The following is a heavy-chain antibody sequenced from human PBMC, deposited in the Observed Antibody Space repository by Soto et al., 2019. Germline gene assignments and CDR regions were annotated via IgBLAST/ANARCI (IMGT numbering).Heavy chain of an antibody. CDR2: INAGNGNT. CDR3: ATTDDTYYYDSSGSKNSSVPIFDY. D-gene: IGHD3-22*01. Sequence: ASVKVSCKASGYTFTSYAMHWVRQAPGQRLEWMGWINAGNGNTKYSQEFQGRVTITRDTSASTAYMELSSLRSEDTAVYYCATTDDTYYYDSSGSKNSSVPIFDYWGQGTLVTVSS. V-gene: IGHV1-3*01. J-gene: IGHJ4*02. CDR1: GYTFTSYA.